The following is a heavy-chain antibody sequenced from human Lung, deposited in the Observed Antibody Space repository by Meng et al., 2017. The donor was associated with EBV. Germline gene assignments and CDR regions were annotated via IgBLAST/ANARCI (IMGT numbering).Heavy chain of an antibody. D-gene: IGHD2-2*01. V-gene: IGHV4-34*01. CDR1: GRSFSSSY. CDR2: INHSGST. Sequence: VQLQQGGAGLLKPSETLSLTCGVSGRSFSSSYWSWIRQPPGKGLEWIGEINHSGSTNYNPSLKSRVTISVDTSKNQFSLKLSSVTAADTAVYYCARGGTSSAPIDYWGQGTLVTVSS. J-gene: IGHJ4*02. CDR3: ARGGTSSAPIDY.